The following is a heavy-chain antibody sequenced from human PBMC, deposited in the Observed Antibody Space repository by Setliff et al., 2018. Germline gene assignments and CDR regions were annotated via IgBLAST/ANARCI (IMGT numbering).Heavy chain of an antibody. CDR1: GGTFSSYA. Sequence: SVKVSCKASGGTFSSYAISWVRQAPGQGLEWMGRIVPIFGTANYAQKFQGRVTITADKSTSTAYMELSSLRSEDTAVYYCARALLPIYDYSNYEEENYAFDIWGQGTMVTVSS. V-gene: IGHV1-69*06. CDR2: IVPIFGTA. J-gene: IGHJ3*02. D-gene: IGHD4-4*01. CDR3: ARALLPIYDYSNYEEENYAFDI.